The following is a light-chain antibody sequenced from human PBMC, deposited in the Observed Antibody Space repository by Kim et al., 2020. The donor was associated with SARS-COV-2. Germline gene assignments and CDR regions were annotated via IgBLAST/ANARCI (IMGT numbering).Light chain of an antibody. V-gene: IGKV3-20*01. CDR3: QQYGSSPPYS. CDR1: QSVSSSY. Sequence: SPGEIASLSCRASQSVSSSYLAWYQQKPGQAPRLLIYGASSRATGIPDRFSGSGSGTDFTLTISRLEPEDFAVYYCQQYGSSPPYSFGQGTKLEI. CDR2: GAS. J-gene: IGKJ2*03.